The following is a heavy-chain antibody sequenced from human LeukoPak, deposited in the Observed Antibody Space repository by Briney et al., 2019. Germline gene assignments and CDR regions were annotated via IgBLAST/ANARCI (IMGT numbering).Heavy chain of an antibody. D-gene: IGHD3-22*01. CDR1: GFTFSNYV. CDR2: ISKDGINK. J-gene: IGHJ4*02. CDR3: AKDPGHYYDSSGFDY. V-gene: IGHV3-30*04. Sequence: GRSLRLSCAASGFTFSNYVMHWVRQAPGKGLEWVAVISKDGINKYYADSEKGRVTISRDNSKNTLYLQMNSLRAEDTAVYYCAKDPGHYYDSSGFDYWGQGTLVTVSS.